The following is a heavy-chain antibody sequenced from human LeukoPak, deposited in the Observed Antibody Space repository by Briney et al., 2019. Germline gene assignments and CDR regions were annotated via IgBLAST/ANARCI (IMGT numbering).Heavy chain of an antibody. J-gene: IGHJ4*02. CDR3: ARGLGIVVRGAGIWYYFDF. CDR1: GYTFISND. D-gene: IGHD1-26*01. Sequence: GASVKVSCKASGYTFISNDIIWVRQATGQGLEWLGWMNPKSGNAGYAQKFQNRVTMTRDTSIDTAYMELSGLTSEDTAVYYCARGLGIVVRGAGIWYYFDFWGQGTLVAVSS. V-gene: IGHV1-8*01. CDR2: MNPKSGNA.